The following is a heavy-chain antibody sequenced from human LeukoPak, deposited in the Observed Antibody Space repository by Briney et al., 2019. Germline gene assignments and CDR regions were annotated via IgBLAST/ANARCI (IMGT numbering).Heavy chain of an antibody. CDR2: IYYSGSA. D-gene: IGHD3-10*01. Sequence: SETLSLTCTVSGGSITSYYGSWIRQPPGKGLEWIGYIYYSGSATYNPSLKSRVTISVDTSKNQFSLKLSSVTVADTAVYYCARVPYGSGENWFDPWGQGALVTVSS. J-gene: IGHJ5*02. CDR1: GGSITSYY. V-gene: IGHV4-59*01. CDR3: ARVPYGSGENWFDP.